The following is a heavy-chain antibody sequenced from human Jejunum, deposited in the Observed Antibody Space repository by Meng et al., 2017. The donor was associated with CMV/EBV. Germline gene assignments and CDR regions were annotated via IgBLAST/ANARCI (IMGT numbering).Heavy chain of an antibody. D-gene: IGHD3-22*01. V-gene: IGHV4-30-4*08. Sequence: GGSIRSGDHYWTWIRQPPGKGLEWIGNIDITGSPYYNPSLRSPVKISVDRSKNQFSLQLSSVTVADTAVYFCARGNDSSGYYPDHWGQGTLVTVSS. J-gene: IGHJ4*02. CDR1: GGSIRSGDHY. CDR2: IDITGSP. CDR3: ARGNDSSGYYPDH.